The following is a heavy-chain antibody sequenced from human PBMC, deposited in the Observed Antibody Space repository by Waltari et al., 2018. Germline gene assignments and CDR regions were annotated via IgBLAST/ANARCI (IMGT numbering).Heavy chain of an antibody. CDR1: GYKFTNYW. CDR2: IYPGDSDT. Sequence: AEVKKPGESLKISCKVSGYKFTNYWIGWVRQVPGKGLEWMGTIYPGDSDTRYSPSFQGLVTISVDKSTNTAYLQWSSLKASDTAMYYCARPHSGSYVGAFDMWGQGTKVTVSS. J-gene: IGHJ3*02. D-gene: IGHD1-26*01. V-gene: IGHV5-51*01. CDR3: ARPHSGSYVGAFDM.